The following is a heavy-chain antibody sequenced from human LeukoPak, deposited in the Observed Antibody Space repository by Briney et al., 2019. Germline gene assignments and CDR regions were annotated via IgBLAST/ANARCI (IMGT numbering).Heavy chain of an antibody. J-gene: IGHJ4*02. V-gene: IGHV3-11*01. CDR3: ARSDY. CDR1: GFSFSDYY. CDR2: VSGGGNTM. Sequence: PGGSLRLSCAASGFSFSDYYMTWIRQAPGKGLEWVSYVSGGGNTMYYADSVKGRFTISRDNAKNSLYLQMNSLRAEDTAVYYGARSDYWGQGTLVTVSA.